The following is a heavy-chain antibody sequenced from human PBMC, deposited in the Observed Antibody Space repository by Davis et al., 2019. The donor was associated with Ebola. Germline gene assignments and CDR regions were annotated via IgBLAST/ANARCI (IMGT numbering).Heavy chain of an antibody. D-gene: IGHD1-26*01. CDR2: VYYSGNS. Sequence: MPSETLSLTCTVSGYSISSGYYWGWIRQPPGKGLEWIGSVYYSGNSYYNPSLKSRVSISVDTSKNQFSLKLSSVTAADTAVYYCYFEVGATKWGQGTLVTVSS. V-gene: IGHV4-38-2*02. CDR1: GYSISSGYY. J-gene: IGHJ4*02. CDR3: YFEVGATK.